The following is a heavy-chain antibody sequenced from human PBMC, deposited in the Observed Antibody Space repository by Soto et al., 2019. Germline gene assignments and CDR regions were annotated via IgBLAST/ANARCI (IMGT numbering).Heavy chain of an antibody. CDR3: ALRETGSYFDY. D-gene: IGHD1-26*01. Sequence: GGSLRLSCAASGFTFSSYAMSWVRQAPGKGLEWVSAIGASGAGTYYAEYVKGRFTISRDNSKNTLYLQMNSLRAEDTAVYYCALRETGSYFDYWGRGTLVTVSS. CDR2: IGASGAGT. J-gene: IGHJ4*02. V-gene: IGHV3-23*01. CDR1: GFTFSSYA.